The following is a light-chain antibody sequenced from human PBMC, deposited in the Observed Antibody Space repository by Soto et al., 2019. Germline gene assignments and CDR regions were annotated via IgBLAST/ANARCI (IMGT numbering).Light chain of an antibody. CDR1: KGISSW. CDR3: QQSSSFPRT. V-gene: IGKV1-12*01. CDR2: AAY. Sequence: DIQMTQSPSSVSASVGDRVTITGLASKGISSWLAWYQQKPGKAPKLLIYAAYSVQSGVPSRFSGSGSVTDYALTIGSRQREDSESYYCQQSSSFPRTFGGWTKEDIK. J-gene: IGKJ4*01.